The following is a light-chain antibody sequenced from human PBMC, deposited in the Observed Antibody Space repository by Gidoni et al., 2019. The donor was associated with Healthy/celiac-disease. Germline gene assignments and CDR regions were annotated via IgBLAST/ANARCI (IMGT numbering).Light chain of an antibody. Sequence: ERATLSCRASQSVSSYLAWYQQKPGQAPRLLIYDASNRATGIPARFSGSGSGTDFTLTISSLEPEDFAVYYCQQRSNWPPRGFTFXPXTKVDIK. CDR1: QSVSSY. CDR2: DAS. J-gene: IGKJ3*01. V-gene: IGKV3-11*01. CDR3: QQRSNWPPRGFT.